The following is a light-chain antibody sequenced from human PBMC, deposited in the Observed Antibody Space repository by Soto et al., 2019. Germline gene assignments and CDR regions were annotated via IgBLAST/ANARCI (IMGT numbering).Light chain of an antibody. CDR1: SGSIASNY. V-gene: IGLV6-57*04. CDR2: EDN. J-gene: IGLJ2*01. CDR3: QSSDSSNRGVV. Sequence: NFMLTQPHSVSESPGKTVTISCTRSSGSIASNYVQWYQQRPGSAPTTVIYEDNQRPSGVPDRFSGSIDSSSNSASLTISGLKTEDEADYHCQSSDSSNRGVVFGGGTKLTVL.